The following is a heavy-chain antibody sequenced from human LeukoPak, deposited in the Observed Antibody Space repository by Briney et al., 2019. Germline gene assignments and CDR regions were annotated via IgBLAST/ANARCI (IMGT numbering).Heavy chain of an antibody. V-gene: IGHV3-23*01. CDR1: GFTFSTYA. CDR2: ITGSGITT. J-gene: IGHJ4*02. Sequence: PGGSLRLSFAVSGFTFSTYAMSWVRQASGKGLEWVSAITGSGITTYYADSVKGRFTISRDNSKNTLYLQMNSLRAEDTAIYYCAKVSGGNFFDYWGQGTPVTVSS. CDR3: AKVSGGNFFDY. D-gene: IGHD2-15*01.